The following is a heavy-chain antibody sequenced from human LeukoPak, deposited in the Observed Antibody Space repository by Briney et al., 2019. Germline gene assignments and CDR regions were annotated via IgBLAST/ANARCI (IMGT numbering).Heavy chain of an antibody. V-gene: IGHV3-30*02. J-gene: IGHJ4*02. CDR2: IRYDGSNK. D-gene: IGHD6-13*01. CDR3: AKEDDPIAAAAPDPLDY. CDR1: GFTFSSYG. Sequence: QPGGSLRLPCAASGFTFSSYGMHWVRQAPGKGLEWVAFIRYDGSNKYYADSVKGRFTISRDNSKNTLYLQMNSLRAEDTAVYYCAKEDDPIAAAAPDPLDYWGQGTLVTVSS.